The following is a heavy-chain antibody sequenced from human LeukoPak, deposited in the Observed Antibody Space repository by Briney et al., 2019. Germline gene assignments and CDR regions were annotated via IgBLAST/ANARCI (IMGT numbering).Heavy chain of an antibody. CDR3: ARGVSYDFWSGYTDAFDI. V-gene: IGHV4-34*01. D-gene: IGHD3-3*01. CDR1: GGSFSGYY. Sequence: SETLSLTCAVYGGSFSGYYWSWIRQSPGKGLEWIGEINHSGSTNYNPSLKSRVTISVDTSKNQFSLKLSSVTAAGTAVYYCARGVSYDFWSGYTDAFDIWGQGTMVTVSS. CDR2: INHSGST. J-gene: IGHJ3*02.